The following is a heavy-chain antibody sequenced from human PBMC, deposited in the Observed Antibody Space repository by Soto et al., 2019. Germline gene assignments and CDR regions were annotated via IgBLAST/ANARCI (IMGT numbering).Heavy chain of an antibody. J-gene: IGHJ5*02. V-gene: IGHV1-24*01. CDR1: GYTLTELS. Sequence: ASVKVSCKVSGYTLTELSMHWVRQAPGKGLEWMGGFDPEDGETIYAQKFQGRVTMTEDTSTDTAYMELSSLRSEDTAVYYCATQSSGYSRVAWFDPWGQGTLVTVSS. CDR2: FDPEDGET. D-gene: IGHD3-22*01. CDR3: ATQSSGYSRVAWFDP.